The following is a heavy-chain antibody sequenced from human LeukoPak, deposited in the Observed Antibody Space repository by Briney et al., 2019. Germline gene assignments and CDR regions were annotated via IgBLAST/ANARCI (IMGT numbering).Heavy chain of an antibody. Sequence: GGSLRLSCAASGFTFSSYVMTWVRQAPGKGLEWVSGISGSGDTYYADSVKGRFTISRDNSKNMVYLQMNSLRAEDTAVYYCAKDKESSLGDDRHYWGQGTLVTVSS. J-gene: IGHJ4*02. CDR2: ISGSGDT. V-gene: IGHV3-23*01. D-gene: IGHD3-16*01. CDR3: AKDKESSLGDDRHY. CDR1: GFTFSSYV.